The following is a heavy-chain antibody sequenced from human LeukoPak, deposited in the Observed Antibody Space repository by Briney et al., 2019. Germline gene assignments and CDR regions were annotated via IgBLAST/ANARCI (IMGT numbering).Heavy chain of an antibody. CDR3: AKCYGDYVRYLDY. V-gene: IGHV3-53*01. Sequence: GGSLTLSCAAAGFTVSSNCMSWVRQAPGKGLEWGAVLYSGGNTYYADSVKGRFTISRDNSKNTLYLQMNSLRAEDTAMYYCAKCYGDYVRYLDYWGQGTLVTVSS. CDR1: GFTVSSNC. J-gene: IGHJ4*02. D-gene: IGHD4-17*01. CDR2: LYSGGNT.